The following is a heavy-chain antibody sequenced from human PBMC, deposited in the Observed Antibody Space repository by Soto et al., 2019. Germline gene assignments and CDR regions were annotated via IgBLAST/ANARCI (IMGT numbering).Heavy chain of an antibody. V-gene: IGHV3-53*01. CDR3: ARDKQWLEAHY. D-gene: IGHD6-19*01. CDR2: IYSGGST. J-gene: IGHJ4*02. CDR1: GFTVSSNY. Sequence: LRLSCAASGFTVSSNYMSWVRQAPGKGLEWVSVIYSGGSTYYADSVKGRFTISRDNSKNTLYLQMNSLRAEDTAVYYCARDKQWLEAHYWGQGTLVTVSS.